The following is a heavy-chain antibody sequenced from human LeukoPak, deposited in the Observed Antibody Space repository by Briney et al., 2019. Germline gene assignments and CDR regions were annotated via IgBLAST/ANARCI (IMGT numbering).Heavy chain of an antibody. CDR1: GYTFTTYD. D-gene: IGHD3-10*01. CDR2: MNPNSGNT. CDR3: ARVLTNGDLPGY. J-gene: IGHJ4*02. V-gene: IGHV1-8*01. Sequence: GASVKVSCKASGYTFTTYDINWVRQATGQGLEWMGWMNPNSGNTGYAQKFQGRVTMTRNTSISTAYMELSSLRSEDTAVYYCARVLTNGDLPGYWGQGTLVTVSS.